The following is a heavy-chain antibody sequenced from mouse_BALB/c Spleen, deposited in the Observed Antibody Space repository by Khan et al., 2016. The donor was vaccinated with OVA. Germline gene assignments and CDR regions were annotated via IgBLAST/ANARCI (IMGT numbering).Heavy chain of an antibody. CDR3: ARDGSRYNYAMDY. D-gene: IGHD2-3*01. J-gene: IGHJ4*01. CDR2: ISYSGST. Sequence: DVKLQESGPGLVKPSQSLSLTCTVTGYSITSDYAWNWIRQFPGNKLEWMGYISYSGSTNYNPALKSRISITPDTSKNQFFLQLNSVTTEDTATYYCARDGSRYNYAMDYWGQGTSVTVSS. V-gene: IGHV3-2*02. CDR1: GYSITSDYA.